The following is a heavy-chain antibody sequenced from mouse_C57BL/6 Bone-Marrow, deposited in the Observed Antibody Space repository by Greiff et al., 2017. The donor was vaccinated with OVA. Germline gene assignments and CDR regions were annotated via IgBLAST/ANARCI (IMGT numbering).Heavy chain of an antibody. CDR2: IDPEDGET. V-gene: IGHV14-2*01. Sequence: EVQLQQSGAELVKPGASVKLSCTASGFHIKDYYMHWVTQRTEQGLEWIGRIDPEDGETKYAPKFQGKAPITAETSANTAYLQLSSLTSEDTAVYYCARGGIYYGNYVVYFDYWGQGTTLTVSS. J-gene: IGHJ2*01. D-gene: IGHD2-1*01. CDR3: ARGGIYYGNYVVYFDY. CDR1: GFHIKDYY.